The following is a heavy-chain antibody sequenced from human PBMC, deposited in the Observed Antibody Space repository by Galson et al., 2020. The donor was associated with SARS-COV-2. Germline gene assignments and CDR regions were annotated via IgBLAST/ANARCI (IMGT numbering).Heavy chain of an antibody. CDR2: INRRSVA. Sequence: GGSLRLSCAASGFDFSSSYMDWVRQAPGKGLEWLSVINRRSVAYYASSVQGRFTISRDNSKNTLYLQMNGLSAEDTAVYYCARGSGGYLIDYWGQGTLVIVSS. CDR3: ARGSGGYLIDY. CDR1: GFDFSSSY. D-gene: IGHD5-12*01. V-gene: IGHV3-53*01. J-gene: IGHJ4*02.